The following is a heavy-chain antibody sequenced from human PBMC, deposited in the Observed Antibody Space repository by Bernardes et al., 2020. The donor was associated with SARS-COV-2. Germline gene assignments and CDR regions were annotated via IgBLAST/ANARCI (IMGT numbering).Heavy chain of an antibody. D-gene: IGHD6-13*01. Sequence: SGPTLVKPTQTLTLTCTFSGFSLRTSGMCVSWIRQPPGKALEWLARIDWDDDKYYSTSLKTRLTISKDTSNNQVVLTMINMDPVDTGTYYCARTRRKAAVGPHYCDMDVWGQGTTVTVSS. J-gene: IGHJ6*02. CDR3: ARTRRKAAVGPHYCDMDV. CDR2: IDWDDDK. V-gene: IGHV2-70*11. CDR1: GFSLRTSGMC.